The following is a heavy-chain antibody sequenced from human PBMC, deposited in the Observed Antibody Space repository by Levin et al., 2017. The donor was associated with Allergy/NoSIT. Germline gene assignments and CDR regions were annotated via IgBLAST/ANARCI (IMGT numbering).Heavy chain of an antibody. Sequence: SETLSLTCTVSGGSISSDTFYWGWIRQPPGKGLEWIANVFYSGSTFYNPSLKSRATISIDTSNNQFYLSLTSVTAADTALYYCARLPATDAFDIWGQGTMVTVSS. CDR2: VFYSGST. V-gene: IGHV4-39*01. J-gene: IGHJ3*02. CDR1: GGSISSDTFY. CDR3: ARLPATDAFDI.